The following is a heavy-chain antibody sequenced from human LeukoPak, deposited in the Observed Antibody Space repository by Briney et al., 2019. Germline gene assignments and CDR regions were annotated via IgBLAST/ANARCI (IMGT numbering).Heavy chain of an antibody. J-gene: IGHJ4*02. D-gene: IGHD2-2*01. CDR3: ARSPAGRLYCSSHGCSLDY. CDR2: VDHRGAS. Sequence: SETLSLTCAVYGGSFSDYYCSWVRQTPGKGLEWIGEVDHRGASNYNPSLAGRVSISVDTSKNQVSLRLTSVTAADTSVYFCARSPAGRLYCSSHGCSLDYWGRGTLVTVSS. V-gene: IGHV4-34*01. CDR1: GGSFSDYY.